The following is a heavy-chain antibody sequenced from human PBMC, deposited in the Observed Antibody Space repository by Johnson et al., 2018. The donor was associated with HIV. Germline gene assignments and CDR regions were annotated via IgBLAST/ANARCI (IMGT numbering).Heavy chain of an antibody. CDR3: ARDLRLAIDAFDI. CDR1: GFTFSSYA. J-gene: IGHJ3*02. Sequence: VQLVESGGGLVQPGGSLRLSCAASGFTFSSYAMHWVRQAPGKGLEYVSAISSNGGSTYYANSVKGRFTISRDNSKNTLYLQMNSLRAEDTAVYYCARDLRLAIDAFDIWGQGTMVTVSS. D-gene: IGHD3-9*01. CDR2: ISSNGGST. V-gene: IGHV3-64*01.